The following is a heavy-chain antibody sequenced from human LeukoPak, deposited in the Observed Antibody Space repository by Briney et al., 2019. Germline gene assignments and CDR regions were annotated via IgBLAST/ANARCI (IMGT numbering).Heavy chain of an antibody. Sequence: SETLSLTCTVSGGSISSYYWSWIRQPPGKGLEWIGYIYYSGSTNYNPSLKSRVTISVDTSKNQFSLKLSSVTAADTAVYYCARRPWPRGRFDYWGQGTLVTVSS. J-gene: IGHJ4*02. CDR3: ARRPWPRGRFDY. D-gene: IGHD3-10*01. CDR1: GGSISSYY. CDR2: IYYSGST. V-gene: IGHV4-59*12.